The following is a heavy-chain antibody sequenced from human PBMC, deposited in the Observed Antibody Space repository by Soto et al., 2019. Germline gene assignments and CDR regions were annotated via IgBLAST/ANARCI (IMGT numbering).Heavy chain of an antibody. D-gene: IGHD2-8*02. Sequence: SETLSLTCAVYGGSFSGYYWSWIRQPPGKGLEWIGYIYYSGSTNFNPSLKSRVTMSVDTARNQFSLQLSSVTAADTAVYFCGRCRRTDSAAYGIDYWGQGAPVTVSS. CDR3: GRCRRTDSAAYGIDY. V-gene: IGHV4-59*12. CDR2: IYYSGST. CDR1: GGSFSGYY. J-gene: IGHJ4*02.